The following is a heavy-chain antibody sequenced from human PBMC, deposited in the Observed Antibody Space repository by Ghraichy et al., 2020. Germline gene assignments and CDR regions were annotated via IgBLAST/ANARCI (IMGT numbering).Heavy chain of an antibody. CDR1: GFTFSSYA. J-gene: IGHJ4*02. CDR3: AKAVGADRPYYFDY. CDR2: ISGRGGRP. D-gene: IGHD1-26*01. Sequence: GESLNISCGASGFTFSSYAMGWVRQAPGKGLEWVADISGRGGRPYYADSVKGRFIISRDISKNTLYLQMNSLRAEDTAVYYCAKAVGADRPYYFDYWGQGILVTVSS. V-gene: IGHV3-23*01.